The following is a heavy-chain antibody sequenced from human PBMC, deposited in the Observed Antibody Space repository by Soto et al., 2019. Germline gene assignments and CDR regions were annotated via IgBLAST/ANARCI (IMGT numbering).Heavy chain of an antibody. J-gene: IGHJ5*02. D-gene: IGHD3-22*01. CDR3: ARTPALYYDKSGYPNWFAP. V-gene: IGHV4-30-4*01. CDR1: GGSISSDYYY. CDR2: IHYSGST. Sequence: LSLTCTVSGGSISSDYYYWSWIRQPPGKGLECIGYIHYSGSTYYDPSLKSRITISVDTSKNQFSLKLSSVTAADTAVYYCARTPALYYDKSGYPNWFAPWGQGTLVTVSS.